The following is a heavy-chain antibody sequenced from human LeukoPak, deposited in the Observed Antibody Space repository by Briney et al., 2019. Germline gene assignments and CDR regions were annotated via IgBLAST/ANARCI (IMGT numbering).Heavy chain of an antibody. Sequence: SVKVSCKASGGTFISYAISWVRQAPGQGLEWMGGIIPIFGTANYAQKFQGRVTITADESTSTAYMELSSLRSEDTAVYYCARAGSPYYDILTGGNGIEGYYYGMDVWGQGTTVTVSS. D-gene: IGHD3-9*01. J-gene: IGHJ6*02. V-gene: IGHV1-69*13. CDR3: ARAGSPYYDILTGGNGIEGYYYGMDV. CDR1: GGTFISYA. CDR2: IIPIFGTA.